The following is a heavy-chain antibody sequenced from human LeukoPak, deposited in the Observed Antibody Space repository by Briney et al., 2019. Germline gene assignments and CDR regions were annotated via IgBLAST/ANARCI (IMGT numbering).Heavy chain of an antibody. CDR1: GGSISSHY. V-gene: IGHV4-59*11. CDR3: AREVGYYYYMDV. CDR2: IYYSGST. J-gene: IGHJ6*03. D-gene: IGHD3-3*01. Sequence: SETLSLTCTVSGGSISSHYWSWIRQPPGKGLEWIGYIYYSGSTNYNPALKSRVTISVDTSKHQSSLKLSSVTAADTAVYYCAREVGYYYYMDVWGKGTTVTVSS.